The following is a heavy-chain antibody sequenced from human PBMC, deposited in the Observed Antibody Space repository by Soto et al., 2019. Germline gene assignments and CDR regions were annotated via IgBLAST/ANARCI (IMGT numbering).Heavy chain of an antibody. Sequence: GSLILPCAAPGFTFSSYAMRWVRQAPGKGLEWVSAISGSGGSTYYADSVKGRCTITRDNSKNTLYLQMNSLRADDTAVYYCAKVMVKNWFDPWGQGTLVTVSS. CDR1: GFTFSSYA. V-gene: IGHV3-23*01. J-gene: IGHJ5*02. CDR2: ISGSGGST. D-gene: IGHD5-18*01. CDR3: AKVMVKNWFDP.